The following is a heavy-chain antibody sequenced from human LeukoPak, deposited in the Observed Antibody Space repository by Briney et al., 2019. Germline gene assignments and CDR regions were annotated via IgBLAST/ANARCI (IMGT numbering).Heavy chain of an antibody. D-gene: IGHD2-21*01. Sequence: PSETLSLTCAVYGGSFSGYYWSWIRQPPGKGLEWIGEINHSGSTNYNPSLKSRVTISVDTSKNQFSLKLSSVTAADTAVYYCASFLKVIGKGFDPWGQGTLVTVSS. CDR1: GGSFSGYY. CDR2: INHSGST. V-gene: IGHV4-34*01. CDR3: ASFLKVIGKGFDP. J-gene: IGHJ5*02.